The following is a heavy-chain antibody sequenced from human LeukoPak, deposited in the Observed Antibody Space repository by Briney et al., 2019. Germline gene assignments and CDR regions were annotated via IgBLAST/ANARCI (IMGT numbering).Heavy chain of an antibody. CDR3: ASGGYSYGFDY. CDR1: GGSFSGYY. J-gene: IGHJ4*02. D-gene: IGHD5-18*01. CDR2: IDHNGNT. Sequence: PSETLSLTCAVYGGSFSGYYWSWIRQPPGKGPEWIWYIDHNGNTYYSPSLKSRVTISVDRSKNQLSLKLSSVTAADTAMYYCASGGYSYGFDYWGQGTLVTVSS. V-gene: IGHV4-34*01.